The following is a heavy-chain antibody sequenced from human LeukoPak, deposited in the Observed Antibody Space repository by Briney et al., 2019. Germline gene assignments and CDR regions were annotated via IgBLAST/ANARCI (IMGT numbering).Heavy chain of an antibody. CDR1: GGSISSYY. V-gene: IGHV4-59*01. D-gene: IGHD6-13*01. CDR2: IYYSGST. J-gene: IGHJ4*02. Sequence: SETLSLTCTVSGGSISSYYWSWIRQPPGKGLEWIGYIYYSGSTNHNPSLKSRVTISVDTSKNQFSLKLSSVTAADTAVYYCARTIAAAGTCYFDYWGQGTLVTVSS. CDR3: ARTIAAAGTCYFDY.